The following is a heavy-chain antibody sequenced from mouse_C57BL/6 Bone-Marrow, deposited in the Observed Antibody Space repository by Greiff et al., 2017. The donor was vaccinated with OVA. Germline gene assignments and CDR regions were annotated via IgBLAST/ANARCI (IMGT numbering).Heavy chain of an antibody. CDR2: IDPEDGET. CDR1: GFNIKDYY. D-gene: IGHD1-1*01. J-gene: IGHJ4*01. V-gene: IGHV14-2*01. Sequence: EVKLVESGAELVKPGASVKLSCTASGFNIKDYYMHWVKQRTEQGLEWIGRIDPEDGETKYAPKFQGKATITADTSSNTAYLQLSSLTSEDTAVYYCARYSPSYYGSSLRFYAMDYWGQGTSVTVSS. CDR3: ARYSPSYYGSSLRFYAMDY.